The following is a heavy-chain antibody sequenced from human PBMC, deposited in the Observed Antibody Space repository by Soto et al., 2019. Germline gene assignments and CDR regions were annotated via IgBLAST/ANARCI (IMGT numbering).Heavy chain of an antibody. V-gene: IGHV4-39*01. J-gene: IGHJ3*02. CDR3: ARGGIVGALGAFDI. CDR1: GGSISSSSYY. CDR2: IYYSGST. Sequence: QLQLQESGPGLVKPSETLSLTCTVSGGSISSSSYYWGWIRQPPGKGLEWIGSIYYSGSTYYNPSLKSRVTISVDTSKNQFSLKLSSVTAADTAVYYCARGGIVGALGAFDIWGQGTMVTVSS. D-gene: IGHD1-26*01.